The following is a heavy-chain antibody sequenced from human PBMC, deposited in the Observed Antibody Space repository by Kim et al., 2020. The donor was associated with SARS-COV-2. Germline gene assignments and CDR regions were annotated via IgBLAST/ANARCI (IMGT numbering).Heavy chain of an antibody. CDR3: ARRRVTMLGGDAFDI. D-gene: IGHD3-22*01. CDR1: GGSISSYY. V-gene: IGHV4-59*08. J-gene: IGHJ3*02. CDR2: IYYSGST. Sequence: SETLSLTCTVSGGSISSYYWSWIRQPPGKGLEWIGYIYYSGSTNYNPSLKSRVTISVDTSKNQFSLKLSSVTAADTAVYYCARRRVTMLGGDAFDIWGQGTMVTVSS.